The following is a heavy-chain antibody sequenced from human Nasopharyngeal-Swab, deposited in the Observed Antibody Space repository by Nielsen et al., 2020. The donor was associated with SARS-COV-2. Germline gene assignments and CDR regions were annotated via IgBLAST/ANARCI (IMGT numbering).Heavy chain of an antibody. Sequence: ASVKVSCKASGYTFTSYDINWVRQATEQGLEWMGWMDPNSGNTGYAQKFQGRVTMTRNTSISTAYMELSSLRSEDTAVYYCARDRGYYDIFDGMDVWGQGTTVTVSS. CDR2: MDPNSGNT. D-gene: IGHD3-9*01. V-gene: IGHV1-8*01. CDR3: ARDRGYYDIFDGMDV. J-gene: IGHJ6*02. CDR1: GYTFTSYD.